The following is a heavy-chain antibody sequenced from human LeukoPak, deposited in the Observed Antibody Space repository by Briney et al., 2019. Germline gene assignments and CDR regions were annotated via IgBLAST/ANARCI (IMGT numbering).Heavy chain of an antibody. CDR1: GFTFSSYA. V-gene: IGHV3-23*01. Sequence: GGSLRLSCAASGFTFSSYAMSWVRQAPGKGLEWVSAISGSGGSTYYADSVKGRFTISRDNAKNSLYLQMNSLRAEDTAVYYCARDRYDYVWGSYRSEYYFDYWGQGTLVTVSS. J-gene: IGHJ4*02. CDR3: ARDRYDYVWGSYRSEYYFDY. CDR2: ISGSGGST. D-gene: IGHD3-16*02.